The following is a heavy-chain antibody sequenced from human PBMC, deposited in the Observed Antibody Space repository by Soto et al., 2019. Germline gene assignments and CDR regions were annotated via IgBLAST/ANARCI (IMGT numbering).Heavy chain of an antibody. CDR2: ISGSTSGT. V-gene: IGHV3-23*01. D-gene: IGHD3-16*02. Sequence: EVQLLESGGGLVQPGGSLRLSCAASGFAFSSYAMSWVRQAPGKGLEWVSSISGSTSGTYYADAVKGRFTISRDNSNNTLYLQMNSLRAEDTAVYYCAKARGIIDLFDYWGKGALVTVSS. J-gene: IGHJ4*02. CDR3: AKARGIIDLFDY. CDR1: GFAFSSYA.